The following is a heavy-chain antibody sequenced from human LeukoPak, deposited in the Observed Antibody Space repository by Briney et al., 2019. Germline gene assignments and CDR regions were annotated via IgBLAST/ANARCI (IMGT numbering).Heavy chain of an antibody. CDR3: ARPFYYDSNGGEGMDV. D-gene: IGHD3-22*01. J-gene: IGHJ6*02. CDR2: ITTSGTYI. Sequence: GGSLRLSCAASGFTFTRFNMNWVRQAPGKGLELVSSITTSGTYIYYADSVRGRFTISRDNAKNSLYLQMNSLRVEDRAVYYCARPFYYDSNGGEGMDVWGQGTTVTVSS. V-gene: IGHV3-21*06. CDR1: GFTFTRFN.